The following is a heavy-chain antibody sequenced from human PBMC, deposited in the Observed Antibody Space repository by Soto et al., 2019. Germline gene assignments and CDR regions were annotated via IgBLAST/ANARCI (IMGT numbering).Heavy chain of an antibody. CDR1: GDSVGNGPYY. D-gene: IGHD1-26*01. Sequence: QVRLQESGPGLVKPSETLSLSCLVSGDSVGNGPYYWSWIRQSPGEGLEWIDYIYYSGSTNVNPSLESRVNISIDMSKNQFFLELRYVTAADAAVYFCARVGSSCHSGGCYYYYGLGVWGQGTTVAISS. CDR2: IYYSGST. V-gene: IGHV4-61*01. CDR3: ARVGSSCHSGGCYYYYGLGV. J-gene: IGHJ6*02.